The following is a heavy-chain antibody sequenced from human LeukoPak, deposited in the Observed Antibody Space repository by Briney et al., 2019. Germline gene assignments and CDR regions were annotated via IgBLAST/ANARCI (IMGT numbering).Heavy chain of an antibody. CDR1: GGSISSYY. CDR3: ARDPVSGSSDAVADEGAFDI. Sequence: SETLSLTCTVSGGSISSYYWGWIRQPPGKGLEWIGSIYYSGSTYYNPSLKSRVTISVDTSKNQFSLKLSSVTAADTAVYYCARDPVSGSSDAVADEGAFDIWGQGTMVTVSS. J-gene: IGHJ3*02. V-gene: IGHV4-39*07. D-gene: IGHD2-2*01. CDR2: IYYSGST.